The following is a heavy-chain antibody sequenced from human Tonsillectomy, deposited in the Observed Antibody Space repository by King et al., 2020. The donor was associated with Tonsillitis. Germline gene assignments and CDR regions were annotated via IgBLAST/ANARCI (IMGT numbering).Heavy chain of an antibody. V-gene: IGHV3-74*01. CDR3: ARETGYSSGWYVGDYFDY. D-gene: IGHD6-19*01. CDR1: GFTFSSYW. CDR2: INSDGSST. J-gene: IGHJ4*02. Sequence: VQLVESGGGLVQPGGSLRLSCAASGFTFSSYWMHWVRKAPGKGLVWVSRINSDGSSTSYADSVKGRFTISRDNAKNTLYLQMNSLRAEDTAVYYCARETGYSSGWYVGDYFDYWGQGTLVTVSS.